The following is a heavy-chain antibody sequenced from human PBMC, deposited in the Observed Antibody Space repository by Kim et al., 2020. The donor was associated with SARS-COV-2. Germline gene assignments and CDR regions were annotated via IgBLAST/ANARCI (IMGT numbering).Heavy chain of an antibody. J-gene: IGHJ4*02. V-gene: IGHV4-30-2*01. Sequence: NPSLKSRVTISVDRSKNQFSLKLSSVTAADTAVYYCASYYYGSGCYFGYLGQGTLVTVSS. CDR3: ASYYYGSGCYFGY. D-gene: IGHD3-10*01.